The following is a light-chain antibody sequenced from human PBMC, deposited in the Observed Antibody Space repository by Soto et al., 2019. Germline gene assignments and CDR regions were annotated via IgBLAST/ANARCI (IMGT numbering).Light chain of an antibody. CDR3: GTWDSSLSYV. V-gene: IGLV1-51*02. CDR2: ENN. CDR1: SSNIGNNY. J-gene: IGLJ1*01. Sequence: QSVLTQPPSVSAAPGQKVTISCSGSSSNIGNNYVSWYQQLPGTAPKLLIYENNKRPSGIPDRFSGSKSGTSATLGITGLQTGDEAGYYCGTWDSSLSYVFGTGTKVTVL.